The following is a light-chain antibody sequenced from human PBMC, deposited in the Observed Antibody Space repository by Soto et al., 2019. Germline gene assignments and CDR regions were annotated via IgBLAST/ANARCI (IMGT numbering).Light chain of an antibody. V-gene: IGLV2-14*01. CDR2: EVS. Sequence: QSALTQPASVSGSPGQSITIACTGTSSDVGAYKYVSWYQQHPGKVPKLMLYEVSQRPSGVSNRFSGSKAGNTASLTISGLQAEDESEYYCCSYTSSSTYVFGTGTTLTVL. J-gene: IGLJ1*01. CDR3: CSYTSSSTYV. CDR1: SSDVGAYKY.